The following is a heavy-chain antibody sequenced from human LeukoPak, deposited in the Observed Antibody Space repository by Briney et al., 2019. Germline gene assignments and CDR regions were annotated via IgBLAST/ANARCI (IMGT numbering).Heavy chain of an antibody. D-gene: IGHD3-22*01. Sequence: SETLSLTCAVYGGSFSGYYWSWIRQPPGKGLEWIGSMYYSGTTYYNPSLKSRVTISVDKSKNQFSLKLSSVTAADTAVYYCAREEAYDSSGYYFYWGQGTLVTVSS. CDR2: MYYSGTT. CDR3: AREEAYDSSGYYFY. J-gene: IGHJ4*02. V-gene: IGHV4-34*01. CDR1: GGSFSGYY.